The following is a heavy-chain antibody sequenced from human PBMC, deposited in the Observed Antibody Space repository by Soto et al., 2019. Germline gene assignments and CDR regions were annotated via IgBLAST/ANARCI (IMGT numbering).Heavy chain of an antibody. Sequence: SETLSLTCAVYSGSFSGHFWSWIRQPPGKGLEWIGEINLAGGTNYNPSLKSRVTISIDKSNNQFFLKLTSVTAADKAVYYCARNQRIYDILTGYYKGPFDSWGQGTLVTV. D-gene: IGHD3-9*01. CDR3: ARNQRIYDILTGYYKGPFDS. V-gene: IGHV4-34*01. CDR2: INLAGGT. J-gene: IGHJ4*02. CDR1: SGSFSGHF.